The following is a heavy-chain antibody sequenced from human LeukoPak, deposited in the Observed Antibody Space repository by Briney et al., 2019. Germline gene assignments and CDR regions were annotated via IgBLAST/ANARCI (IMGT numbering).Heavy chain of an antibody. J-gene: IGHJ4*02. CDR1: GFTFEDYG. Sequence: GGSLRLSCEASGFTFEDYGMTWVRQRPGEGLEYVCEINWNGDNPVYENSLRGRFTISRDNVKNSVYLQMSSLRVDDTAFYYCARRSVAGATTGYYYDSWGQGTLVTVSS. CDR3: ARRSVAGATTGYYYDS. D-gene: IGHD1-26*01. CDR2: INWNGDNP. V-gene: IGHV3-20*04.